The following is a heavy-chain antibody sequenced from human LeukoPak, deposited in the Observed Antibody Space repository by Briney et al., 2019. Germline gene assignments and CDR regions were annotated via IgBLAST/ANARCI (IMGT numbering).Heavy chain of an antibody. V-gene: IGHV4-34*01. J-gene: IGHJ5*02. CDR2: INHSGST. Sequence: SETLSLTCAVYGGSFSGYYWSWIRQPPGKGLEWIGEINHSGSTNYNPSLKSRVTISVDTSKNQFSLKLSSVTAADTAVYYCARASYYDSSGYSLNWFDPWGQGTLVTVSS. CDR3: ARASYYDSSGYSLNWFDP. D-gene: IGHD3-22*01. CDR1: GGSFSGYY.